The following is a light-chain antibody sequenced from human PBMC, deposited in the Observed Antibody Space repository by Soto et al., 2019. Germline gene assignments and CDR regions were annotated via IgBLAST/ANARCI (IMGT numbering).Light chain of an antibody. CDR2: YVS. CDR1: SSDVGGYNY. Sequence: QSVLTQPRSVSGSPGQSVTISCTGTSSDVGGYNYVSWYQQHPGKAPKLMIYYVSKRPSGVPDRFSGSKSGNTASLTISGLQAEDEADYYCCSYAGSPRVVFGGGTKVTVL. CDR3: CSYAGSPRVV. J-gene: IGLJ2*01. V-gene: IGLV2-11*01.